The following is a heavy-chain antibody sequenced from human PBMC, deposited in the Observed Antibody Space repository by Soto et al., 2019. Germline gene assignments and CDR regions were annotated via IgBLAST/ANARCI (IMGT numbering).Heavy chain of an antibody. CDR1: GGTFSSYA. CDR3: ARTPRVVATIFYRFDP. CDR2: IIPIFGTA. D-gene: IGHD5-12*01. Sequence: SVKVSCKASGGTFSSYAISWVRQAPGQGLEWMGGIIPIFGTANYAQKFQGRVTITADESTSTAYMELSSLRSEDTAVYYCARTPRVVATIFYRFDPWGQGTQVTVSS. V-gene: IGHV1-69*13. J-gene: IGHJ5*02.